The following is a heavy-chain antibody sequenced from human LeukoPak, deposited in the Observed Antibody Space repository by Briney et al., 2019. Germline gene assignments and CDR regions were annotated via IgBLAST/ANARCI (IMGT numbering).Heavy chain of an antibody. D-gene: IGHD5-18*01. CDR2: IKQDGSEK. CDR3: ARTSSQLGLWFDP. CDR1: GFTLSSYW. J-gene: IGHJ5*02. Sequence: GGSLRLSCAASGFTLSSYWMSWVRQAPGKGPEWVANIKQDGSEKHYVDSVKGRFTISRDNANNSLYLQMNSLRAADTAVYYCARTSSQLGLWFDPWGQGTLVTVSS. V-gene: IGHV3-7*01.